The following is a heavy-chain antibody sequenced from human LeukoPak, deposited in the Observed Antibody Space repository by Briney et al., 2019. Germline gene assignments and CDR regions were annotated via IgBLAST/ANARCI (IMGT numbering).Heavy chain of an antibody. V-gene: IGHV3-23*01. CDR1: GFTFSNYA. CDR3: AKGRIQLWPYYFDY. CDR2: ISGSGGST. Sequence: GGSLRLSCAASGFTFSNYAMSWVRRAPGKGLEWVSGISGSGGSTYYADSVKGRFTISRDNAKNSLYLQMNSLRAEDTALYYCAKGRIQLWPYYFDYWGQGTLVTVSS. J-gene: IGHJ4*02. D-gene: IGHD5-18*01.